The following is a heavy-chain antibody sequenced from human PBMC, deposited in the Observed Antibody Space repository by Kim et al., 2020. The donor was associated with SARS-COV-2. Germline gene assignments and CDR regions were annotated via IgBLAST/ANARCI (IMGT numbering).Heavy chain of an antibody. CDR1: GYTVTDYY. V-gene: IGHV1-2*02. CDR3: AAHHDSSGFRY. J-gene: IGHJ4*02. CDR2: INPNSGGT. Sequence: ASVKVSCKASGYTVTDYYLHWVRQAPGQGLEWMGWINPNSGGTNYAQKFQGRVTMTRDTSISTAYMELRRLRSDDTVVYYCAAHHDSSGFRYWGQGTLVTVSS. D-gene: IGHD3-22*01.